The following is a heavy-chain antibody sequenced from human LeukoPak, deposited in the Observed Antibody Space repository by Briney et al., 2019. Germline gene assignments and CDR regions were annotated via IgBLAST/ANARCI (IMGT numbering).Heavy chain of an antibody. Sequence: ASVKVSCKASGYTFTSYAMHWARQAPGQRLEWMGWINAGNGNTKYSQKFQGRVTITRDTSASTAYMELSSLRSEDTAVYYCARIGKPYYDSSGYYSYYFDYWGQGTLVTVSS. J-gene: IGHJ4*02. CDR1: GYTFTSYA. CDR3: ARIGKPYYDSSGYYSYYFDY. D-gene: IGHD3-22*01. V-gene: IGHV1-3*01. CDR2: INAGNGNT.